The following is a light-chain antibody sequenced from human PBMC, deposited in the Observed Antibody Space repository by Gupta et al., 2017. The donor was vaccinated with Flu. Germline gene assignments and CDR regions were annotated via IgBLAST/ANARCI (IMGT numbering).Light chain of an antibody. V-gene: IGKV1-39*01. CDR3: LQTDSSSPNT. CDR2: AAA. Sequence: SLDASVGDRVISTCRASQSISSYLQWYQQKPGKAPKLLIYAAASLQSGVPSRFSGSGYGTDFTLTISSRQPEDFATYFCLQTDSSSPNTFGGGTRVEIK. J-gene: IGKJ4*01. CDR1: QSISSY.